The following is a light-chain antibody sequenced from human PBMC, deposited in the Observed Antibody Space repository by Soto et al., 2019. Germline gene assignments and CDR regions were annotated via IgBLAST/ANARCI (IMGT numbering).Light chain of an antibody. CDR1: QSVSSGY. V-gene: IGKV3-20*01. CDR3: QQYGSSPPIT. Sequence: EIVLTQSPGALSLSPGERATLSCRASQSVSSGYLAWYQQKPGQAPRLLNFATSRRATGIPDRFSGSGSGTDFSLTISRLGPEDVAVYYCQQYGSSPPITFGQGTRLEIK. J-gene: IGKJ5*01. CDR2: ATS.